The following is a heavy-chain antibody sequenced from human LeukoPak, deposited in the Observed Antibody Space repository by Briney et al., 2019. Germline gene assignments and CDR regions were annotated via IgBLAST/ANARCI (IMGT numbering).Heavy chain of an antibody. J-gene: IGHJ5*02. D-gene: IGHD4-17*01. CDR2: ISWNSGSI. CDR3: AKAYTVTPNWFDP. Sequence: GGSLRLSCAASGFTFDDYAMHWVRQAPGKGLEWVSGISWNSGSIGYADPVKGRFTISRDNAKNSLYLQMNSLRAEDTALYYCAKAYTVTPNWFDPWGQGTLVTVSS. V-gene: IGHV3-9*01. CDR1: GFTFDDYA.